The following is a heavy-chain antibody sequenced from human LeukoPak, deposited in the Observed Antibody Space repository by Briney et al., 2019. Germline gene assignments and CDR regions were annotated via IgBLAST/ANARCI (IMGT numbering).Heavy chain of an antibody. CDR3: ARSQLEGSIYHYYYYMDV. Sequence: ASVKVSCKASGYTFTSYDINWVRQATGQGLEWMGWMNPNSGKTGYAQKFQGRVTMTRNTSISTAYMELSSLRSEDTAVYYCARSQLEGSIYHYYYYMDVWGKGTTVTISS. V-gene: IGHV1-8*01. CDR2: MNPNSGKT. CDR1: GYTFTSYD. J-gene: IGHJ6*03. D-gene: IGHD2-2*01.